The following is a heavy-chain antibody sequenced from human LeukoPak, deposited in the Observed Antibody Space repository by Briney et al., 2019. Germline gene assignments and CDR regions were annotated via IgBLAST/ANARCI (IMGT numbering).Heavy chain of an antibody. CDR2: ISGSGNYI. J-gene: IGHJ6*03. Sequence: GGSLRLSCAASEVTFSTYTMTWVRQAPGKGLEWVSSISGSGNYIYYADSLKGRFTISRDNDNNLLFLQMSSLRAEDTAVYFCAGLRRAYYYYMDVWGKGTTVTVSS. CDR1: EVTFSTYT. CDR3: AGLRRAYYYYMDV. V-gene: IGHV3-21*06.